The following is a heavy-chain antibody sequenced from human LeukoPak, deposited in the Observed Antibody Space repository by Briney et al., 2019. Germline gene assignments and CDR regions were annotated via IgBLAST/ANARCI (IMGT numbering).Heavy chain of an antibody. J-gene: IGHJ4*02. D-gene: IGHD3-10*01. Sequence: PSETLSLTCTVSGGSISSYYWSWIRQPPGKGLEWIGYIYYSGSTNYNPSLQSRVPISVDTSKNQFSLKLSSVTAADTAVYYCARVDGSGILDYWGQGTLVTVSS. V-gene: IGHV4-59*01. CDR1: GGSISSYY. CDR2: IYYSGST. CDR3: ARVDGSGILDY.